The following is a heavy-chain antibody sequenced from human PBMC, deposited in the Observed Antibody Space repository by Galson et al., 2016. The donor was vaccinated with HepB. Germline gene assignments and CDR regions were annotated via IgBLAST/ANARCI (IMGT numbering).Heavy chain of an antibody. CDR3: ARDASSTGYFGGTTDDY. CDR2: ISSGSSYI. D-gene: IGHD3-22*01. CDR1: GFTFSSYS. Sequence: LRLSCAASGFTFSSYSMNWVRRAPGKGLEWVSSISSGSSYIFYADSVKGRFTISRDNAKNSLYLQMNSLRAEDTAVYYCARDASSTGYFGGTTDDYWGQGTLVTVSS. V-gene: IGHV3-21*01. J-gene: IGHJ4*02.